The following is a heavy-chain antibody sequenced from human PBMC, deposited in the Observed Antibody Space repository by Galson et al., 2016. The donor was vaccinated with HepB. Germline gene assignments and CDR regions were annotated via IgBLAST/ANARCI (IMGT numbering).Heavy chain of an antibody. V-gene: IGHV5-51*01. D-gene: IGHD6-13*01. Sequence: QSGAEVKTPGESLKISCKGSGYTFTSSWIGWVRQMPGKGLEWVGVIFPRDSDTRYRPSFQGQVTLSIDKSITTAYLQWSSLKASDTAIYYCARRAAAGQENVDYWGQGTLGTVSS. CDR2: IFPRDSDT. CDR3: ARRAAAGQENVDY. J-gene: IGHJ4*02. CDR1: GYTFTSSW.